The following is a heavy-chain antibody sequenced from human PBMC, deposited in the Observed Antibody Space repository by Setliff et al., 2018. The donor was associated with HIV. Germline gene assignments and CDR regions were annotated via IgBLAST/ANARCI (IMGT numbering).Heavy chain of an antibody. J-gene: IGHJ4*02. CDR1: GFTFSNAW. Sequence: PGGSLRLSCAASGFTFSNAWMSWVRQAPGKGLEWVSGIFGGGSTDYADSVTGRFTTSRDNSKNTLYLQMNSLRVEDTAVYYCAREAGSSGRAGYFDYWGQGILVTAPQ. V-gene: IGHV3-66*02. CDR2: IFGGGST. CDR3: AREAGSSGRAGYFDY. D-gene: IGHD6-19*01.